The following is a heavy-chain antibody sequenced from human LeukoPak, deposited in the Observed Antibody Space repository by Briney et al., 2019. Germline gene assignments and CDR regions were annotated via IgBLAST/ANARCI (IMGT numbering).Heavy chain of an antibody. CDR2: INHSGST. J-gene: IGHJ4*02. CDR3: ARGLWFGDENPPYFDY. D-gene: IGHD3-10*01. CDR1: GYSITSGYY. Sequence: SETLSLTCTVSGYSITSGYYWGWIRQPPGMGLEWIGEINHSGSTNYNPSLKSRVTISVDTSKNQFSLKLSSVTAADTAVYYCARGLWFGDENPPYFDYWGQGTLVTVSS. V-gene: IGHV4-38-2*02.